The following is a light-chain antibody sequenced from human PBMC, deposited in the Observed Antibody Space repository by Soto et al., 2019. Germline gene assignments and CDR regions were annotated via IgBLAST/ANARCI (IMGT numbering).Light chain of an antibody. Sequence: DIQMTQSPSTLSASVGDRVIITCRASQSISSWLAWYQQKPGKAPNLLIYKASTLKSGVPSRFGGSGSGTECTLTISSLQPDDFATYVCQQYYNDSWTFGQGTKVEIK. V-gene: IGKV1-5*03. CDR2: KAS. J-gene: IGKJ1*01. CDR3: QQYYNDSWT. CDR1: QSISSW.